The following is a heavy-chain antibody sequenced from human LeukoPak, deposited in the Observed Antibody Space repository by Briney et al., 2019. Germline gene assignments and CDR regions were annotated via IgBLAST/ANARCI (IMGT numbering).Heavy chain of an antibody. J-gene: IGHJ4*02. Sequence: GGSLRLSCAASGFTFSSYAMSWVRQAPGKGLEWVSAFSGSGGGTYYTDSVKGRFTISRDNSKSTLYLQMTSLRAEDTAVYYCARSGYNRFDYWGQGTLVTVSS. CDR3: ARSGYNRFDY. D-gene: IGHD5-24*01. CDR2: FSGSGGGT. V-gene: IGHV3-23*01. CDR1: GFTFSSYA.